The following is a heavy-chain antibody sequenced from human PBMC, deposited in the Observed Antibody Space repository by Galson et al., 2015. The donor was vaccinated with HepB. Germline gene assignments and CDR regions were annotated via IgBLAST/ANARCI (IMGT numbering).Heavy chain of an antibody. Sequence: SLRLSCAASGFTFSSYGMHWVRQAPGKGLEWVAFIRYDGSNKYYADSVKGRFTISRDNSKNTLYLQMNSLRAEDTAVYYCAKDSQWELLPYGMDVWGQGTTVTVSS. CDR1: GFTFSSYG. J-gene: IGHJ6*02. V-gene: IGHV3-30*02. CDR2: IRYDGSNK. D-gene: IGHD1-26*01. CDR3: AKDSQWELLPYGMDV.